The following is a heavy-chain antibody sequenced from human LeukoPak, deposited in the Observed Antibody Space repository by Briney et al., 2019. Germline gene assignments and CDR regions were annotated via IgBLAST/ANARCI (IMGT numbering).Heavy chain of an antibody. J-gene: IGHJ4*02. Sequence: GGSLRLSCAASGFTFSSYAMHWVRQAPGKGLEWVAVISYDGSNKYYADSVKGRFTISRDNSKNTLYLQMNSLRAEDTAVYYCAREGIGSYYFDYWGQGTLVTVSS. CDR2: ISYDGSNK. CDR3: AREGIGSYYFDY. V-gene: IGHV3-30*14. CDR1: GFTFSSYA. D-gene: IGHD2-15*01.